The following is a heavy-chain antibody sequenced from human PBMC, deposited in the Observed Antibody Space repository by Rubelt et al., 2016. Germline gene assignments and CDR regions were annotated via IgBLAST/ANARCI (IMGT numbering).Heavy chain of an antibody. V-gene: IGHV4-4*02. CDR3: AKNSGSYLCTCFDP. D-gene: IGHD1-26*01. CDR1: GGSIGSNNW. J-gene: IGHJ5*02. Sequence: QVQLQESGPGLVKPSGTLSLTCAVSGGSIGSNNWWIWVRQPPGKGLEWIVEIHHSGSTNYNSSLENRVTISIDKSNNQFSMKLSAVTAVGTAVYYCAKNSGSYLCTCFDPWGQGGLVTVSS. CDR2: IHHSGST.